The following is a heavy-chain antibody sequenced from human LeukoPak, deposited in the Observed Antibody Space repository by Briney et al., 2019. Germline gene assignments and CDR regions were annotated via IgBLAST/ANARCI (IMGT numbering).Heavy chain of an antibody. D-gene: IGHD3-3*01. Sequence: SLQMSCKGSGYTFSSYWIGWVRQLPGKGLEWMGIIYPGDSDTRYSPSLQGQVTISVDTSIGTAYLRWSSLKASDTAIYYCARQNDFRLDYWGQGTLVTVSS. V-gene: IGHV5-51*01. CDR1: GYTFSSYW. CDR2: IYPGDSDT. J-gene: IGHJ4*02. CDR3: ARQNDFRLDY.